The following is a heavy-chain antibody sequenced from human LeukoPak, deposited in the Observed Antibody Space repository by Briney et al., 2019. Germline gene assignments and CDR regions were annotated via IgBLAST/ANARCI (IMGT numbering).Heavy chain of an antibody. CDR2: ISASGGNS. V-gene: IGHV3-23*01. CDR3: ARDIELSC. Sequence: GGSLRLSCEAPGFTFSDSAMSWVRQASGRGLEWVSLISASGGNSYYADSVKGRFTVSRDSSKNTLHLQMNSLRAEDTAVYYCARDIELSCWGQGTLVTVSS. CDR1: GFTFSDSA. D-gene: IGHD1-26*01. J-gene: IGHJ4*02.